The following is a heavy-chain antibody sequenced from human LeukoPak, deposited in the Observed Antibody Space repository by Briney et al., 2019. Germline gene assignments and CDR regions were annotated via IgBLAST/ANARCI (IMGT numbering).Heavy chain of an antibody. J-gene: IGHJ4*02. D-gene: IGHD4-17*01. CDR1: GGSISSGGYS. CDR2: IYYSGST. Sequence: PSETLSLTCAVSGGSISSGGYSWSWIRQPPGKGLEWIAYIYYSGSTSYNPSLKSRVTISVDTSKNQFSLKLSSVTAADTAVYYCARVPDGHYPTFDYWGQGTLVTVSS. CDR3: ARVPDGHYPTFDY. V-gene: IGHV4-30-4*07.